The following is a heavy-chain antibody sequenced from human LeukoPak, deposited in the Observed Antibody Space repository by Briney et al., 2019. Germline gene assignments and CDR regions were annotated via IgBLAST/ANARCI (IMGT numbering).Heavy chain of an antibody. D-gene: IGHD2-21*01. V-gene: IGHV4-34*01. J-gene: IGHJ5*02. CDR3: ARELWFANAPGSWLDP. CDR2: INHSGST. Sequence: SETLSLTCAVYGGSFSGYYWSWIRQPPGKGLEWIGEINHSGSTNYNPSLKSRVTISVDTSKNQFSLKLSSVTAADTAVYYCARELWFANAPGSWLDPWGQGTLVTVPS. CDR1: GGSFSGYY.